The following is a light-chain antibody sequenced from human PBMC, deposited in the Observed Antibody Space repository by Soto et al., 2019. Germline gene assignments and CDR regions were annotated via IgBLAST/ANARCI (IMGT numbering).Light chain of an antibody. Sequence: QSALTQPRSVSGSPWPSVAISCTATSSDVGGFDFVSWYQQHPGKAPKLVIYDVSKRPSGVPDRFSGSRSGDTASLTISGLQAEDEADYYCCLYTASYSVFGGGTKLTVL. CDR2: DVS. J-gene: IGLJ3*02. V-gene: IGLV2-11*01. CDR3: CLYTASYSV. CDR1: SSDVGGFDF.